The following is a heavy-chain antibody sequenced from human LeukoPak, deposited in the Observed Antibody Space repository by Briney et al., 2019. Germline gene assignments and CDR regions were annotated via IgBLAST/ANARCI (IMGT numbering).Heavy chain of an antibody. CDR3: AKDGTLWFGELFAARRNYYYMDV. V-gene: IGHV3-23*01. CDR1: GFTFSSYA. J-gene: IGHJ6*03. Sequence: GGSLRLSCAASGFTFSSYAMSWVRQAPGKGLEWVSAISGSGGSTYYADSVKGRFTISRDNSKNTLYLQMNSLRAEDTAVYYCAKDGTLWFGELFAARRNYYYMDVWGKGTTVTISS. CDR2: ISGSGGST. D-gene: IGHD3-10*01.